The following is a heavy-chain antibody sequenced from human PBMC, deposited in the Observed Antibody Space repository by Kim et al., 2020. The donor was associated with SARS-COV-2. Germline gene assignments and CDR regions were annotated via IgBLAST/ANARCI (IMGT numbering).Heavy chain of an antibody. Sequence: YADSGKGRFTISRDNSKNTLYLQMNSLRAEDTAVYYCAKIDYDSSGLFDYWGQGTLVTVSS. V-gene: IGHV3-23*01. J-gene: IGHJ4*02. CDR3: AKIDYDSSGLFDY. D-gene: IGHD3-22*01.